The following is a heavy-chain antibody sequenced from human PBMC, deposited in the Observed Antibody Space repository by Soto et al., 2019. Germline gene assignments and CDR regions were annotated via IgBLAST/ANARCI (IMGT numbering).Heavy chain of an antibody. CDR3: ARHGVRPGYCSGGSCYKVGWFDP. CDR1: GGTFSSYA. J-gene: IGHJ5*02. CDR2: IIPIFGTA. V-gene: IGHV1-69*13. D-gene: IGHD2-15*01. Sequence: ASVKVSCKASGGTFSSYAISWVRQAPGQGLEWMGGIIPIFGTANYAQKFQGRVTITADESTSTAYMELSSLRSEDTAVYYCARHGVRPGYCSGGSCYKVGWFDPWGQGTLVTVSS.